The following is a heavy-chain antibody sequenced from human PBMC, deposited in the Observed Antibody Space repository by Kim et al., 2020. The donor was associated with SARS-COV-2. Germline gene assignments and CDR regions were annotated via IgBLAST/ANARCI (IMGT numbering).Heavy chain of an antibody. J-gene: IGHJ4*02. Sequence: GSLRLSCAASGFTVSSYYMNWVRQAPGKGLEWVSVIYDGGSTYYADSVKGRFTISRDNSKNTLYLQMNSLRPEDTAVYYCARDSYSLGVWGQGTLVIVSS. CDR2: IYDGGST. V-gene: IGHV3-53*01. CDR1: GFTVSSYY. CDR3: ARDSYSLGV. D-gene: IGHD2-21*01.